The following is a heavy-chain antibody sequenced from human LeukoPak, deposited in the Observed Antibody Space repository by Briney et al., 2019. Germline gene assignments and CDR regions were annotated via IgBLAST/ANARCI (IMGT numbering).Heavy chain of an antibody. J-gene: IGHJ6*02. CDR1: GGTFSNYA. V-gene: IGHV1-69*04. Sequence: SVKVSCKASGGTFSNYAISWVRQAPGQGLEWMGRIIPILGIANYAQKFQGRVTMTTDTSTSTAYMELRSLRSDDTAVYYCARDVHRYCSSTSCSRPDYYYCGMDVWGQGTTVTVSS. D-gene: IGHD2-2*01. CDR2: IIPILGIA. CDR3: ARDVHRYCSSTSCSRPDYYYCGMDV.